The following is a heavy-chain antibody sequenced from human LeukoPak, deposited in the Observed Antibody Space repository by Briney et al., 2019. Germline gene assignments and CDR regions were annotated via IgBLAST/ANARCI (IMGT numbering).Heavy chain of an antibody. J-gene: IGHJ4*02. CDR1: GYTFTNYY. V-gene: IGHV1-46*01. CDR2: INPSGGST. CDR3: ARERKGIAALDY. Sequence: ASVKVSCKASGYTFTNYYMHWVRQAPGQGLEWMGIINPSGGSTRYAQKFQGRVTMTRDTSISTAYMELSRLRSDDTAVYYCARERKGIAALDYWGQGTLVTVSS. D-gene: IGHD6-13*01.